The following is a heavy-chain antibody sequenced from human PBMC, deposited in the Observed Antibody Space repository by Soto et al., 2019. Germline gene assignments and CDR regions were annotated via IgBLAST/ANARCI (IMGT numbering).Heavy chain of an antibody. V-gene: IGHV3-30*03. CDR3: AADAIGDY. J-gene: IGHJ4*02. D-gene: IGHD2-8*01. CDR1: GFTFSSFG. CDR2: ISYDGSNK. Sequence: QVRLVESGGGVVQPGRSLRLSCAASGFTFSSFGMHWVRQAPGKGLEWVAVISYDGSNKYYADSVKGRFTISRDNSKNTLYLQMNSLRAEDTAVYYCAADAIGDYWGQGALVTVSS.